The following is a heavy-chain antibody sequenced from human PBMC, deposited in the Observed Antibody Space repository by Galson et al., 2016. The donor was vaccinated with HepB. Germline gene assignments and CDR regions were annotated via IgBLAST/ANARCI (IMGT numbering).Heavy chain of an antibody. J-gene: IGHJ4*02. Sequence: SVKVSCKASGYSFTTYALHWVRQAPGQSLEWMGGINAGKGNTEYSQKFQGRVTLTRDTSASTAYMELSSLRSEDTAVYYCARERFTEFDYWGQGTLVTVSP. V-gene: IGHV1-3*01. CDR1: GYSFTTYA. CDR3: ARERFTEFDY. CDR2: INAGKGNT. D-gene: IGHD3-3*01.